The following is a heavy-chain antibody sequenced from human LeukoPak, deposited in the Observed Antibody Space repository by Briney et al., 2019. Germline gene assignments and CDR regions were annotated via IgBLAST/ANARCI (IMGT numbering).Heavy chain of an antibody. D-gene: IGHD3-22*01. Sequence: GRSLRLSCAASGFTFSSYSMNWVRQAPGKGLEWVSSISSSSSYIYYADSVKGRFTISRDNAKNSLYLQMNSLRAEDTAVYYCARDLPYDYYDSSGNWFDPWGQGTLVTVSS. CDR1: GFTFSSYS. CDR2: ISSSSSYI. J-gene: IGHJ5*02. V-gene: IGHV3-21*01. CDR3: ARDLPYDYYDSSGNWFDP.